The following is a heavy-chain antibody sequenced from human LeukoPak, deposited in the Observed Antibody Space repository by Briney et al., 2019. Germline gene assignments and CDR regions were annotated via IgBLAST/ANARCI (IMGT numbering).Heavy chain of an antibody. J-gene: IGHJ4*02. CDR1: GDSITSSAFY. D-gene: IGHD6-6*01. V-gene: IGHV4-39*07. Sequence: SETLSLTCTVSGDSITSSAFYWGWIRQAPGKGLEWIGNIFHGGNTHYNPSLKSRVAMSVDTSKNQFSLKLSSVTAADTAVYYCAREQSSSTSRCLDYWGQGTLVTVSS. CDR3: AREQSSSTSRCLDY. CDR2: IFHGGNT.